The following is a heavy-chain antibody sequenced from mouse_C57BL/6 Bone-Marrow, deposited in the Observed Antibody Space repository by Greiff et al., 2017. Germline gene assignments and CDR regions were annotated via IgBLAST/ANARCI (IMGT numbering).Heavy chain of an antibody. V-gene: IGHV1-81*01. Sequence: QVQLKESGAELARPGASVKLSCKASGYTFTSYGISWVKQRTGQGLEWIGEIYPRSGNTYYNEKFKSKATLTVDTSSSTAYMQLSSLTSEDSAVYYCARRDYYYYGSSYDYWGQGTTLTVSS. CDR2: IYPRSGNT. CDR3: ARRDYYYYGSSYDY. CDR1: GYTFTSYG. D-gene: IGHD1-1*01. J-gene: IGHJ2*01.